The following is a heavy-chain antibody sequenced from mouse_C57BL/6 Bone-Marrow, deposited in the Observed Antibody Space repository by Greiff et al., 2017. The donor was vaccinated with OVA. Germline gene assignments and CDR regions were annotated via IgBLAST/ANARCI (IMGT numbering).Heavy chain of an antibody. CDR3: TRYSYGQRD. D-gene: IGHD2-12*01. CDR1: GYTFTSYW. CDR2: IYPGNSDT. V-gene: IGHV1-5*01. J-gene: IGHJ2*01. Sequence: VQLQQSGTVLARPGASVKMSCKTSGYTFTSYWMHWVKQRPGQGLEWIGAIYPGNSDTSYNQKLKGKAKITAVTSASTAYMQLSSLTNEDSAVYYCTRYSYGQRDWGQGTTLTVSS.